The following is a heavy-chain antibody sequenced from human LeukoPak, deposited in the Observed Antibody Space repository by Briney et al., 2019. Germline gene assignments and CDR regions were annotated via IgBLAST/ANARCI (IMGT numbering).Heavy chain of an antibody. V-gene: IGHV3-11*06. CDR1: GFTFSDYY. D-gene: IGHD3-22*01. J-gene: IGHJ3*02. CDR3: ARAGRYYDSSGYYFDAFDI. CDR2: ISNSNSYT. Sequence: GGSLRLSCAASGFTFSDYYMSWIRQAPGKGLEWVSYISNSNSYTNYADSVKGRFTVSRDNAKNSLYLQMNSLRAEDTAVYYCARAGRYYDSSGYYFDAFDIWGQGTMVTVSS.